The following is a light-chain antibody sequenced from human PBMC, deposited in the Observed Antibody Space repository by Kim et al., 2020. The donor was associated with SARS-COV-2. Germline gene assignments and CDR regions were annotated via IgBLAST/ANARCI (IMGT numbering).Light chain of an antibody. CDR1: RVDVGGYTY. V-gene: IGLV2-11*03. CDR3: CSYAGSNDLV. Sequence: GQSCTITRTGARVDVGGYTYVTCYQTHPGKAPKVIIYDVSKRPSGIPDRFSGSKSGNAASLTISGLQTEDEGDYHCCSYAGSNDLVFGGGTQLTVL. CDR2: DVS. J-gene: IGLJ2*01.